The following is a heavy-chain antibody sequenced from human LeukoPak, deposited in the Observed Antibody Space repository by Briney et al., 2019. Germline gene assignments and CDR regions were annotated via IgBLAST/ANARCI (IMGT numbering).Heavy chain of an antibody. Sequence: GGSLRLSCAASGFTFSSYGMHWVRQAPGKGLEWVAFIRYDGSNKYYADSVKGRFTISRDNSKNTLYLQMNSLRAEDTAVYYCAKDGGPYNWNPNWFDPWGQGTLVTVSS. CDR2: IRYDGSNK. CDR3: AKDGGPYNWNPNWFDP. J-gene: IGHJ5*02. D-gene: IGHD1-20*01. V-gene: IGHV3-30*02. CDR1: GFTFSSYG.